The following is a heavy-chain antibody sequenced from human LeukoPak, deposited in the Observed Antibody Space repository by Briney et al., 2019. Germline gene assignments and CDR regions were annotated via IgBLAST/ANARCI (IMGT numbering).Heavy chain of an antibody. Sequence: GGSLRLSCTASGFTFGDYAMTWVRQAPGKGLEWVSFISSKAYSGTTEYAASVEGRFTIIRDDSKSIAYLQVNSLKTEDTAVYYCSRAVAGRYFDYWGQGTLVTVSS. J-gene: IGHJ4*02. V-gene: IGHV3-49*04. D-gene: IGHD6-19*01. CDR3: SRAVAGRYFDY. CDR1: GFTFGDYA. CDR2: ISSKAYSGTT.